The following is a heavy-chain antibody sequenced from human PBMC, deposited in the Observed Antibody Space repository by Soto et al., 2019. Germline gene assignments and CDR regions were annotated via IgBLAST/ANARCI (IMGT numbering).Heavy chain of an antibody. CDR3: ARGSSRWDY. Sequence: SETLSLTCSVSGGSINRSPYYWDWIRQSPGKGLEWIGSIYETGRTNHNPLLKSRVTMSVDTSKNQFSLRLSSVTAADTAMYYCARGSSRWDYWGQGTLVTVSS. J-gene: IGHJ4*02. CDR2: IYETGRT. CDR1: GGSINRSPYY. V-gene: IGHV4-39*07. D-gene: IGHD6-13*01.